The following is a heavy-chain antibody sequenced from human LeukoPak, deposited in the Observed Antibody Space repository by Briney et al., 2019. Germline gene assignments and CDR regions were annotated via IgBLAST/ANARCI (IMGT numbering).Heavy chain of an antibody. Sequence: SETLSLTCAVYGGSFSGYYWSWIRPPPGKGLEWIGEINNSGSTNYNPSLKSRATISVDTSKNQFSLKLSSVTAADTAVYYCARPEGYCTNGVCYNWNWFDPWGQGTLVTVSS. CDR1: GGSFSGYY. CDR2: INNSGST. D-gene: IGHD2-8*01. V-gene: IGHV4-34*01. CDR3: ARPEGYCTNGVCYNWNWFDP. J-gene: IGHJ5*02.